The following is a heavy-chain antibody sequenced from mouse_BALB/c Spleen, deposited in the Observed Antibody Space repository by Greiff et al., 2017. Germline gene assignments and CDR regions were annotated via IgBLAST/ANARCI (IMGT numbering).Heavy chain of an antibody. D-gene: IGHD2-3*01. V-gene: IGHV2-2*02. CDR2: IWSGGST. CDR3: AAYDPFAY. J-gene: IGHJ3*01. CDR1: GFSLTSYG. Sequence: VKLMESGPGLVQPSQSLSITCTVSGFSLTSYGVPWVRQSPGKGLEWLGVIWSGGSTDYNAAFISRLSISKDNSKSQVFFKMNSLQANDTAIYYCAAYDPFAYWGQGTLVTVSA.